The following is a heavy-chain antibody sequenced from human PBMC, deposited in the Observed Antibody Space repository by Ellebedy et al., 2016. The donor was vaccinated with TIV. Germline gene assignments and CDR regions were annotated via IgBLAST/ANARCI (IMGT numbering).Heavy chain of an antibody. CDR2: ISYDGSNK. Sequence: GESLKISXAASGFTFSSYGMHWVRQAPGKGLEWVAVISYDGSNKYYADSVKGRFTISRDNSKNTLYLQMNSLRAEDTAVYYCAKDLGRVGATIDYWGQGTLVTVSS. CDR3: AKDLGRVGATIDY. CDR1: GFTFSSYG. J-gene: IGHJ4*02. V-gene: IGHV3-30*18. D-gene: IGHD1-26*01.